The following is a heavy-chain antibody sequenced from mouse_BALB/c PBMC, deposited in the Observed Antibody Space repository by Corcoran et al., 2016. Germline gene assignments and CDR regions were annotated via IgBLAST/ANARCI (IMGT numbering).Heavy chain of an antibody. CDR3: ARKVRQDYAMDY. Sequence: QIQLVQSGPELKKPGETVKISCKASGYTFTNYGMNWVKQAPGKGLKWMGWINTYTGEPTYADDFKGRFAFSLETSASTAYLQINNLKNEDTATYFCARKVRQDYAMDYWGQGTSVTVSS. D-gene: IGHD2-14*01. CDR2: INTYTGEP. CDR1: GYTFTNYG. J-gene: IGHJ4*01. V-gene: IGHV9-3-1*01.